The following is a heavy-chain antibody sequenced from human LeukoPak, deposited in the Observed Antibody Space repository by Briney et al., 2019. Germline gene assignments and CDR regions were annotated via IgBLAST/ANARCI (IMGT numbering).Heavy chain of an antibody. J-gene: IGHJ4*02. CDR3: AKGRPYTPIPSFDY. Sequence: GGSLRLSCAASGFTFSSYGMHWVRQAPGKGLEWVAFIRYDGSNKYYADSVKGRFTISRDNSKNTLYLQMNSLRAEDTAVYYCAKGRPYTPIPSFDYWGQGTLVTVSS. V-gene: IGHV3-30*02. CDR1: GFTFSSYG. D-gene: IGHD3-16*01. CDR2: IRYDGSNK.